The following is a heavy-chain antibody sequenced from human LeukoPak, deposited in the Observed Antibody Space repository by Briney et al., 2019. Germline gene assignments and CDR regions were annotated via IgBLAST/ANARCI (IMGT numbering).Heavy chain of an antibody. Sequence: GGSLRLFCAASGFTFSSYWMSWVRQAPAKGLEWVANIKQDGSEKYYVDCVKGRFTISRDNAKNSLYLQMNSLRAEDTAVYYCARLKWLVGYYYYYYMDVWGKGTTVTVSS. CDR2: IKQDGSEK. D-gene: IGHD6-19*01. CDR3: ARLKWLVGYYYYYYMDV. CDR1: GFTFSSYW. V-gene: IGHV3-7*01. J-gene: IGHJ6*03.